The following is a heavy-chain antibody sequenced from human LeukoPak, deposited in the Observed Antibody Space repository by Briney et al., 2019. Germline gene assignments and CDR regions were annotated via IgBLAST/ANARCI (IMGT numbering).Heavy chain of an antibody. CDR2: ISSSSSYI. J-gene: IGHJ4*02. CDR3: ARDRAGIRYFDY. Sequence: PGGSLRLSCAASGFSLSGYWMSWVRQAPGKGLEWVSSISSSSSYIYYADSVKGRFTISRDNAKNSLYLQMNSLRAEDTAVYYCARDRAGIRYFDYWGQGTLVTVSS. V-gene: IGHV3-21*01. CDR1: GFSLSGYW. D-gene: IGHD6-19*01.